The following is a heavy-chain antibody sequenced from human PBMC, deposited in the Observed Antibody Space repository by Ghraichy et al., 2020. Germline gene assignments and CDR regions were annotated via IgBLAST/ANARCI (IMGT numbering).Heavy chain of an antibody. CDR2: IKNKAT. CDR1: GFTFSGSA. D-gene: IGHD5-12*01. V-gene: IGHV3-73*01. Sequence: GGSLRLSCAASGFTFSGSAMHWVRQASGKGLEWVGRIKNKATTYAASVKGRFTISRDDSKNTTYLQMNSLKTEDTAVYYCTRALDVVAGSGFDYWGQGFLVTVSS. CDR3: TRALDVVAGSGFDY. J-gene: IGHJ4*02.